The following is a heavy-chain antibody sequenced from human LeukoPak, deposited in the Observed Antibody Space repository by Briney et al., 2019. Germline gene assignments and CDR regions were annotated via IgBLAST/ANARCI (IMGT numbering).Heavy chain of an antibody. CDR2: IYYSGRT. J-gene: IGHJ2*01. CDR1: GGSISPYY. Sequence: SETLSLTCTVSGGSISPYYWTWIRQSPGKALEWIGYIYYSGRTSYNPSLKSRVTMSVDTSKNQFSLQLSSVTAADTAVYYCARDGNPWNLDVWGRGTLVTVSS. CDR3: ARDGNPWNLDV. V-gene: IGHV4-59*01. D-gene: IGHD1-14*01.